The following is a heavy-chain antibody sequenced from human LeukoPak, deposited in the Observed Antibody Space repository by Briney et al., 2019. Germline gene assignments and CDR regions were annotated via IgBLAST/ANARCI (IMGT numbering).Heavy chain of an antibody. Sequence: ASVKVSCKASGYTFTSYDINWVRQATGQGLEWMGWMNPNSGNTGYAQKFQGTITRNTSISTAYMELSSLRSEDTAVYYCARAFTEDTATGTGDWGQGTLVTVSS. CDR2: MNPNSGNT. CDR3: ARAFTEDTATGTGD. D-gene: IGHD5-18*01. J-gene: IGHJ4*02. V-gene: IGHV1-8*03. CDR1: GYTFTSYD.